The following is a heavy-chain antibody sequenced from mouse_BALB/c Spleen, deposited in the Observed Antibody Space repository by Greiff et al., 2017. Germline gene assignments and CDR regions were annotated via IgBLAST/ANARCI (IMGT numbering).Heavy chain of an antibody. CDR1: GYSFTSYW. CDR3: ARGGNYLYCFDY. D-gene: IGHD2-1*01. CDR2: IDPSDSET. V-gene: IGHV1S126*01. Sequence: QVQLKESGPQLVRPGASVKISCKASGYSFTSYWMHWVKQRPGQGLEWIGMIDPSDSETRLNQKFKDKATLTVDKSSSTAYMQLSSPTSEDSAVYYCARGGNYLYCFDYWGQGTTLTVSS. J-gene: IGHJ2*01.